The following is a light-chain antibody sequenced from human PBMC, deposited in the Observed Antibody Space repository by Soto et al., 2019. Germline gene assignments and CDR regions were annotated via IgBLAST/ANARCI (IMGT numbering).Light chain of an antibody. Sequence: QSVLTQPPSVSGVPGQRVTISCTGSSSNIGAGFDVHWYQQFPGTAPKLLIYGNNNRPSGVPDRFSGSKSGTSASLAITELQADDEADYYCQSYDTSLSGWVFGGGTKLTVL. CDR3: QSYDTSLSGWV. J-gene: IGLJ3*02. CDR2: GNN. CDR1: SSNIGAGFD. V-gene: IGLV1-40*01.